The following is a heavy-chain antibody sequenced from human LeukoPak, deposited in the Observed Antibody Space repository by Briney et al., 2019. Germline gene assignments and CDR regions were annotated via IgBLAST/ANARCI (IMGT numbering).Heavy chain of an antibody. CDR3: ARAANWGICYYFDY. J-gene: IGHJ4*02. V-gene: IGHV1-69*13. CDR1: GGTFSSYA. Sequence: ASVKVSFKASGGTFSSYAISWVRQAPGQGLEWMGGIIPIFGTANYAQKFQGRVTITADESTSTAYMELSSLRSEDTAVYYCARAANWGICYYFDYWGQGTLVTVSS. CDR2: IIPIFGTA. D-gene: IGHD7-27*01.